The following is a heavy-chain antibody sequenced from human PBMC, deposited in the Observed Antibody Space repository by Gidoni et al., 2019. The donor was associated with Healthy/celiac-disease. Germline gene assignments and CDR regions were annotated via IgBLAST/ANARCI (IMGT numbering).Heavy chain of an antibody. Sequence: EVQLVQSGAEVKKPGESLKISCKGSGYSFTSSWIGWVRQMPGKGLEWMGIIYPGDSDTRYSPSFQGQVTISADKSISTAYLQWSSLKASDTAMYYCARQKYCGGDCYSEPDDAFDIWGQGTMVTVSS. J-gene: IGHJ3*02. V-gene: IGHV5-51*01. D-gene: IGHD2-21*02. CDR1: GYSFTSSW. CDR2: IYPGDSDT. CDR3: ARQKYCGGDCYSEPDDAFDI.